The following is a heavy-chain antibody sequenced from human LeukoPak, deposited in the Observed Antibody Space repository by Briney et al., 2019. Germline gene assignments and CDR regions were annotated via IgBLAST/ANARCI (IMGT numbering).Heavy chain of an antibody. D-gene: IGHD3-10*01. CDR1: DGSISYYY. V-gene: IGHV4-34*01. J-gene: IGHJ1*01. Sequence: SETLSLTWASDDGSISYYYCSWSRQPPGKGLEWIGEINHSGKANYNPSLKSRVAMTVDTSKSQFSLNLTSLTAADTAVYYCAGRGGKSGRSAINYRGQGTLVTVSS. CDR3: AGRGGKSGRSAINY. CDR2: INHSGKA.